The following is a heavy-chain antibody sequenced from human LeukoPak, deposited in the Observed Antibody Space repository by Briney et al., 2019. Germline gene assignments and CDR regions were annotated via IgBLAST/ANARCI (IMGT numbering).Heavy chain of an antibody. V-gene: IGHV1-2*02. CDR1: GYTFTAYY. Sequence: ASVKVSCKASGYTFTAYYIHWVRQAPGEGLEWMGWINPNSGDTKYAQRFQGRVTMTRDTSIRTAYMELSRLRSDDTAMYHCTRDISGWSDAFDIWGQGTMVTVSS. CDR3: TRDISGWSDAFDI. J-gene: IGHJ3*02. CDR2: INPNSGDT. D-gene: IGHD6-19*01.